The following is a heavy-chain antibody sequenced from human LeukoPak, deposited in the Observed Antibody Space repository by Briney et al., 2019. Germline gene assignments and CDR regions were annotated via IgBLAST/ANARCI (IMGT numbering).Heavy chain of an antibody. V-gene: IGHV4-59*08. CDR2: IYYSGST. CDR1: GASISSYY. Sequence: SETVSLTCTVSGASISSYYWSWIRQPPGKGLEWIGYIYYSGSTNYNPSLKGRVTMSVDTSKNQFSLKLSSVTAADTAVYYCARHGTLDYWGQGTLVTVSS. D-gene: IGHD1-26*01. J-gene: IGHJ4*02. CDR3: ARHGTLDY.